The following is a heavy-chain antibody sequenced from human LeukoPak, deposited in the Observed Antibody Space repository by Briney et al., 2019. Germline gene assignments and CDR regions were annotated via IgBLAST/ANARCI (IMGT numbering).Heavy chain of an antibody. D-gene: IGHD3-22*01. V-gene: IGHV1-46*01. Sequence: ASVKVSCTASGYTFTSYYVHWVRQAPGQGLEWMGIISPSGGTTNQAQKFQGRVTMTRDTSTSTVYMELSSLRSEDTAIYYCARGYNYYDSSGYYDWGQGTMVTASS. CDR1: GYTFTSYY. CDR2: ISPSGGTT. J-gene: IGHJ3*01. CDR3: ARGYNYYDSSGYYD.